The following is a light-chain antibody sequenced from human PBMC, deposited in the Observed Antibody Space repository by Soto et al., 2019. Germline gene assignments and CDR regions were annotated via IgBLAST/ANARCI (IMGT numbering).Light chain of an antibody. CDR1: QSISNY. V-gene: IGKV1-9*01. CDR3: KQLSGYPN. Sequence: DIQITHSPSSLSASVVDRVIITFRTSQSISNYLNWYQHKPGKAPKVLISAASNLQSGVPSRFSGSGSGTEFTLTISSLQPEDFATFYCKQLSGYPNFGGGTKVDIK. J-gene: IGKJ4*01. CDR2: AAS.